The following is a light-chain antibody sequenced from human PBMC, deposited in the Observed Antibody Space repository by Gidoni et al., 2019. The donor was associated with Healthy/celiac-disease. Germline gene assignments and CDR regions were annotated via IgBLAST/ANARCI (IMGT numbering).Light chain of an antibody. CDR1: QSVSSY. J-gene: IGKJ3*01. V-gene: IGKV3-11*01. CDR2: DAS. CDR3: QQRSNRPIT. Sequence: EFVLTQSPATLSLSPGARDTLSCRASQSVSSYLAWYQQKPGQAPMLLISDASTRATGSPARFSAGGSGTHITLTISSLEPEDFAGYYCQQRSNRPITFGPGTKVDIK.